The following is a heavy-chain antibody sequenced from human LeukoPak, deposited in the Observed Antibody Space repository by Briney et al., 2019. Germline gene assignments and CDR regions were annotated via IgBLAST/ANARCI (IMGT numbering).Heavy chain of an antibody. D-gene: IGHD3-16*02. CDR3: ARDYYDYVWGSYRFDAFDI. J-gene: IGHJ3*02. V-gene: IGHV3-66*01. Sequence: GGSLRLSCAASGFTVSSNYMSWVRQAPGKGLEWVSVIYSGGSTYYADSVKGRFTISRDNSKNTLYLQMNSLRAEDTAVYYCARDYYDYVWGSYRFDAFDIWGQGTMVTVSS. CDR1: GFTVSSNY. CDR2: IYSGGST.